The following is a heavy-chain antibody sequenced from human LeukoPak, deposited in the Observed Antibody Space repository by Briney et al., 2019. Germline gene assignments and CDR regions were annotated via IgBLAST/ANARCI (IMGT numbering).Heavy chain of an antibody. CDR2: ISAYNGNT. CDR3: ASYSSSWRSLDY. Sequence: ASVKVSCKASGYTFTSYGISWVRQAPGQGLEWMGWISAYNGNTNYAQKLQGRVTMTTDTSTSTAYMELRSLRSDDTAVYYCASYSSSWRSLDYWGQGTLVTVSS. D-gene: IGHD6-13*01. V-gene: IGHV1-18*01. CDR1: GYTFTSYG. J-gene: IGHJ4*02.